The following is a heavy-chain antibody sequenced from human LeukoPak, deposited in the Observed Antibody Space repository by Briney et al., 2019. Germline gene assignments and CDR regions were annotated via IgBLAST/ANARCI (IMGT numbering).Heavy chain of an antibody. CDR1: GYTFTGYY. V-gene: IGHV1-2*02. CDR3: ARALRISAPYGSGSYYSY. Sequence: ASVKVSCKASGYTFTGYYMHWVRQAPGQGLEWMGWINPNSGGTNYAQKFQGRVTMTRDTSISTAYMELSRLRSDDTAVYYCARALRISAPYGSGSYYSYWGQGTLVTVSS. J-gene: IGHJ4*02. CDR2: INPNSGGT. D-gene: IGHD3-10*01.